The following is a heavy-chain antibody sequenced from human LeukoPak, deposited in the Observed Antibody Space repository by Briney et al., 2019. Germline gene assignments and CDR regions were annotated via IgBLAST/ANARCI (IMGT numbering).Heavy chain of an antibody. J-gene: IGHJ4*02. Sequence: GESFQISCKGSGCCFIGYWTAWGRQMPGKGLEWMGIIYPADSDTRYSPSFQGQVTISADKSITTAYLQWSSLKASDTAMYYCATPHDATAYYYDSSGYFYWGQGTLVTVSS. D-gene: IGHD3-22*01. V-gene: IGHV5-51*01. CDR3: ATPHDATAYYYDSSGYFY. CDR1: GCCFIGYW. CDR2: IYPADSDT.